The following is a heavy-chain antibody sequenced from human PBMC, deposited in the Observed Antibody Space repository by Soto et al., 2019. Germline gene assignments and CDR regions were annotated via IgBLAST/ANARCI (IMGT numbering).Heavy chain of an antibody. CDR1: GFTLSSYA. D-gene: IGHD3-16*01. J-gene: IGHJ6*03. V-gene: IGHV3-23*01. Sequence: GGSLRFSCAASGFTLSSYAMSWVRQAPGKGLEWVSSISVTGGSTYYADSVKGRLTISRDNSKNTLYLQMNSLRAEDTAVYCCAKGWGQGVGYYYMDVWGKGTTVTVSS. CDR3: AKGWGQGVGYYYMDV. CDR2: ISVTGGST.